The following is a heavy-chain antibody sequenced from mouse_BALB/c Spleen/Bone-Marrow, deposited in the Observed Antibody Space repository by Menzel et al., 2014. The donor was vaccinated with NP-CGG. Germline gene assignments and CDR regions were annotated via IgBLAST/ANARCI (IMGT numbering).Heavy chain of an antibody. CDR1: GYAFSSSW. CDR2: IYPGDGDT. J-gene: IGHJ4*01. CDR3: ARSDGYRDMDY. V-gene: IGHV1-82*01. D-gene: IGHD2-3*01. Sequence: QVQLQQPGPELVKPGASVKISCKASGYAFSSSWMNWVKQRPGQGLGWIGRIYPGDGDTKYNGKFKGKATLTADKSSSTAYMQLSSLTSVDSAVYFCARSDGYRDMDYWGQGTSVTVSS.